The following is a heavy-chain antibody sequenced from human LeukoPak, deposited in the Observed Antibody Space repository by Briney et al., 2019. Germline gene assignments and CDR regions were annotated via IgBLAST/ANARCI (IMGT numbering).Heavy chain of an antibody. J-gene: IGHJ3*02. CDR1: GYTFTRYG. CDR3: ARDFPDIVVVPADDAFDI. CDR2: ISAYNGNS. D-gene: IGHD2-2*01. V-gene: IGHV1-18*01. Sequence: GASVKVSCKASGYTFTRYGISWVRQAPGQGREWMGWISAYNGNSNYAQKLQGRVTMTTDTSTSTAYMELRSLRSDDTAVYYCARDFPDIVVVPADDAFDIWGQGTMVTVSS.